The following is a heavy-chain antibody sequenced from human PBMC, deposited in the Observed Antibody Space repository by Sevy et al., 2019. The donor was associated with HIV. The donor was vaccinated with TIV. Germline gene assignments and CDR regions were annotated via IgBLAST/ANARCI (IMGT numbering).Heavy chain of an antibody. CDR3: AKDNEDDYGDYYFDH. D-gene: IGHD4-17*01. CDR2: ISSDGSDD. CDR1: GFIFSSYG. J-gene: IGHJ4*02. Sequence: GGSLRLSCSASGFIFSSYGMHWVRQTPGKGLEWVAIISSDGSDDFYAESVRGRFTISRDNSRNTLYLQMDSLRLEDTAIYYCAKDNEDDYGDYYFDHWGQGALVTVSS. V-gene: IGHV3-30*18.